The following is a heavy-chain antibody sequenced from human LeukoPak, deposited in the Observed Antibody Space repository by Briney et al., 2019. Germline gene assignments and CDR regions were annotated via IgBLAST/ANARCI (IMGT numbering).Heavy chain of an antibody. D-gene: IGHD2-2*01. V-gene: IGHV3-23*01. CDR2: ISGSGGST. CDR1: GFTFSSYA. Sequence: GGSLRLSCAASGFTFSSYAMSWVRQAPGKGLEWVSAISGSGGSTYYAVSVKGRFTISRDNSKNTLYLQMNSLRAEDTAVYYCVKGSPNIVVVPAAYWGQGTLVTVSS. CDR3: VKGSPNIVVVPAAY. J-gene: IGHJ4*02.